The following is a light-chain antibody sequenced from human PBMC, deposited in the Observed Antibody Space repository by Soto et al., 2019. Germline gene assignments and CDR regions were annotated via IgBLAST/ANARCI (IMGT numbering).Light chain of an antibody. J-gene: IGKJ4*01. V-gene: IGKV1-5*01. Sequence: DIQMTQSPSTLSAYVGDRVTITCRASQSISTSLAWYQQTPRKAPKLLIYDASSLESGVPSRFSGSGSGTEFTLTISSLQPDDFATYFCQQYNSYSLTFGGGTKVDIK. CDR2: DAS. CDR3: QQYNSYSLT. CDR1: QSISTS.